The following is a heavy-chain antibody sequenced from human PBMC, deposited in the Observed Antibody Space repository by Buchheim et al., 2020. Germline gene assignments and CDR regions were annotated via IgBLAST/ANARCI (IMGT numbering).Heavy chain of an antibody. Sequence: QVQLQESGPGLVKPSETLSPTCTVAGASVTYLSCSWRRQPPGKRLEWIGYVSDSGTATYSPSLASRVTMSLDTSKTQLSLKLKSVTAADTAIYYCARDRPGTYLDYWGQGTL. D-gene: IGHD1-1*01. J-gene: IGHJ4*02. CDR1: GASVTYLS. CDR3: ARDRPGTYLDY. V-gene: IGHV4-59*02. CDR2: VSDSGTA.